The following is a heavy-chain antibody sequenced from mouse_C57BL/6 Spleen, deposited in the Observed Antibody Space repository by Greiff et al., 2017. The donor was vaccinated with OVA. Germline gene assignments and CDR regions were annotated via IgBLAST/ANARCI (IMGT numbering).Heavy chain of an antibody. CDR1: GFTFSSYA. V-gene: IGHV5-4*01. J-gene: IGHJ4*01. CDR2: ISDGGSYT. Sequence: DVQLVESGGGLVKPGGSLKLSCAASGFTFSSYAMSWVRQTPEKRLEWVATISDGGSYTYYPDNVKGRFTISRDNAKNNLYLQMSHLKSEDTAMYYCAREGPIYYDYDGYAMDYWGQGTSVTVSS. D-gene: IGHD2-4*01. CDR3: AREGPIYYDYDGYAMDY.